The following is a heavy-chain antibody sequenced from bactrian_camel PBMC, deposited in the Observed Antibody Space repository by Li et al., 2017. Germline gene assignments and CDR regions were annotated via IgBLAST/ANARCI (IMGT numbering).Heavy chain of an antibody. CDR1: GFTFGDSD. CDR3: AAVPSLAAAMWRGY. J-gene: IGHJ4*01. Sequence: VQLVESGGGSVQAGGSLRLSCTASGFTFGDSDMGWYRQAPGNECELVSTISSDGSTYYADSVKGRFAISKDNAKNTLYLQMNSLKPEDTAVYYCAAVPSLAAAMWRGYWCQGTQVTVS. CDR2: ISSDGST. D-gene: IGHD1*01. V-gene: IGHV3S55*01.